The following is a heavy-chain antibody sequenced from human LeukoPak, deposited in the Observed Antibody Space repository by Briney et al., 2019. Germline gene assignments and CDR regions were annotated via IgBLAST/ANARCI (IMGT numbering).Heavy chain of an antibody. CDR1: GFTFSSYS. J-gene: IGHJ2*01. Sequence: PGGSLRLSCAASGFTFSSYSMNWVRQAPGKGLEWVSSISSSSSYIYYADSVKGRFTISRDNAKNSLYLQMNSLRAEDTAVYYCARDGGAVAGSYWYFDLWGRGTLVTVSS. D-gene: IGHD6-19*01. CDR3: ARDGGAVAGSYWYFDL. CDR2: ISSSSSYI. V-gene: IGHV3-21*01.